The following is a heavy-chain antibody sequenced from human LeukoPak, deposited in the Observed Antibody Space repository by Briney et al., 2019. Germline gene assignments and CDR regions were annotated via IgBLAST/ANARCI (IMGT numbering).Heavy chain of an antibody. D-gene: IGHD3-16*02. CDR2: IYWNDDK. Sequence: SGPTLVNPTQTLTLTCTFSGFSLSTSGVGMGWIRQPPGKALEWLALIYWNDDKRYSPSLKSRLTITKDTSKNQVVLTMTNMDPVDTATYYCAHRRVYDYVWGSYRYFWFDPWGQGTLVTVSS. J-gene: IGHJ5*02. CDR3: AHRRVYDYVWGSYRYFWFDP. V-gene: IGHV2-5*01. CDR1: GFSLSTSGVG.